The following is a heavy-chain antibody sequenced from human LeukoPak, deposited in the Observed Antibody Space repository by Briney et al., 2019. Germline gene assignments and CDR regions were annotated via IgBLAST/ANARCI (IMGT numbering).Heavy chain of an antibody. CDR2: IYPGDSDT. V-gene: IGHV5-51*01. J-gene: IGHJ4*02. Sequence: GESLKISFKGSGYSFTSYWIGWVRQMPGKGLEWMGIIYPGDSDTRYSPSFQGQVTIPADKSISTAYLQWSSLKASDTAMYYCARQGVRFGELSGLDYWGQGTLVTVSS. CDR1: GYSFTSYW. D-gene: IGHD3-10*01. CDR3: ARQGVRFGELSGLDY.